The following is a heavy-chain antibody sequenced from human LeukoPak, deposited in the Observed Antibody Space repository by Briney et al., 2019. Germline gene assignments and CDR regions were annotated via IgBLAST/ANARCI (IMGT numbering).Heavy chain of an antibody. D-gene: IGHD6-13*01. Sequence: SETLSLTCTVSGGSISTSSFYWGWIRQPPGKGLEWIGSMYYSGSTYYDPSLKSRVTISVDTSKNQFSLRLSSVTAADTAVYYCARAYSSSWYFNWFDPWGQGTLVTVSS. V-gene: IGHV4-39*01. CDR1: GGSISTSSFY. CDR2: MYYSGST. CDR3: ARAYSSSWYFNWFDP. J-gene: IGHJ5*02.